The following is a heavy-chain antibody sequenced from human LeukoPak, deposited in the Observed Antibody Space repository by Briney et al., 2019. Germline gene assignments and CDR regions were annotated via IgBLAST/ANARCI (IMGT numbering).Heavy chain of an antibody. CDR3: AKSGTYWSGGSCYRDDAFDI. CDR1: GFTFSSYG. CDR2: IWYDGSNK. D-gene: IGHD2-15*01. Sequence: GGSLRLSCAASGFTFSSYGMHWVRQAPGKGPEWVAVIWYDGSNKYYADSVKGRFTISRDNSKNTLYLQMNSLRAEDTAVYYCAKSGTYWSGGSCYRDDAFDIWGQGTMVTVSS. J-gene: IGHJ3*02. V-gene: IGHV3-33*06.